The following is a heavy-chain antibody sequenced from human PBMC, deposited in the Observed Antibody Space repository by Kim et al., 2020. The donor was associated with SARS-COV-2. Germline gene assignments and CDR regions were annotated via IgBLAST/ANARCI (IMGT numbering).Heavy chain of an antibody. Sequence: RFTISRDNSKNTLYLQMNSLRAEDTAVYYCARDFKLLWFGEPSPYYGMDVWGQGTTVTVSS. V-gene: IGHV3-30*07. CDR3: ARDFKLLWFGEPSPYYGMDV. J-gene: IGHJ6*02. D-gene: IGHD3-10*01.